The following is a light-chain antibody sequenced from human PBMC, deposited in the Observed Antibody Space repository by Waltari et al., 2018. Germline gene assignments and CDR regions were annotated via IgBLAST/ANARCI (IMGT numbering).Light chain of an antibody. CDR3: QQYYRSRT. CDR2: WAS. CDR1: QSVLYNSNDKNY. J-gene: IGKJ1*01. Sequence: DIVMTQSPDSLAVSLGERATINCKSSQSVLYNSNDKNYLAWYQQKPGPPPKLLIYWASTRESGVPGRFSGSGSGTDFTLTISSLQAEDVAVYYCQQYYRSRTFGQGTKVEIK. V-gene: IGKV4-1*01.